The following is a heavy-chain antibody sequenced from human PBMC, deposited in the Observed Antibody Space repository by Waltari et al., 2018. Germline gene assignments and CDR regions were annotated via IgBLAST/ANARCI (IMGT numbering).Heavy chain of an antibody. Sequence: EVQLVESGGGLVQPGGTLRLSCAASGFTFSNYEMNWVRQAPGKGLEWVSYISSTTGMMYYADSVKGRFTISRDNAKNSLYLQMNSLRAEDTGLYYCARNGRDGHVDYWGHGILVTVSS. CDR1: GFTFSNYE. CDR2: ISSTTGMM. V-gene: IGHV3-48*03. D-gene: IGHD2-15*01. J-gene: IGHJ4*01. CDR3: ARNGRDGHVDY.